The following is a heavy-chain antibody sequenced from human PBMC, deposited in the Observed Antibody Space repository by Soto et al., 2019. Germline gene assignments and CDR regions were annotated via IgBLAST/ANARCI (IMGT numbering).Heavy chain of an antibody. V-gene: IGHV1-69*13. D-gene: IGHD3-9*01. Sequence: ASVKVSCKASGGTFSSYAISWVRQAPGQGLEWMGGIIPIFGTANYAQKFRGRVTITADESTSTAYMELSSLRSEDTAVYYCARDRYFDWLSYFDYWGQGTLVTVSS. CDR1: GGTFSSYA. CDR3: ARDRYFDWLSYFDY. J-gene: IGHJ4*02. CDR2: IIPIFGTA.